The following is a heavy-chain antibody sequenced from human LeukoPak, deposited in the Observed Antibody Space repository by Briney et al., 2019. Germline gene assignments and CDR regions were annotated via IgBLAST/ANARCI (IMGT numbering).Heavy chain of an antibody. J-gene: IGHJ3*02. D-gene: IGHD3-10*01. CDR1: GYTFTGYY. CDR2: INPNSGGT. Sequence: ASVKVSCKASGYTFTGYYMHWVRRAPGQGLEWMGWINPNSGGTNYAQKFQGRVTMTRDTSISTAYMELSRLRSDDTAVYYCARGLWFGDRGDPFDIWGQGTMVTVSS. V-gene: IGHV1-2*02. CDR3: ARGLWFGDRGDPFDI.